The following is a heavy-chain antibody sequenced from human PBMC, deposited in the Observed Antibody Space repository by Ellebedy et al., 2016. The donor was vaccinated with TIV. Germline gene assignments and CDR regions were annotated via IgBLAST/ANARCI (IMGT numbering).Heavy chain of an antibody. D-gene: IGHD6-13*01. CDR2: IYYSGST. J-gene: IGHJ4*02. CDR3: AREGIAAAGSSY. CDR1: GGSISSSSYY. Sequence: SETLSLTXTVSGGSISSSSYYWGWIRQPPGKGLEWIGSIYYSGSTYYNPSLKSRVTISVDTSKNQFSLKLSSVTAADTAVYYCAREGIAAAGSSYWGQGTLVTVSS. V-gene: IGHV4-39*02.